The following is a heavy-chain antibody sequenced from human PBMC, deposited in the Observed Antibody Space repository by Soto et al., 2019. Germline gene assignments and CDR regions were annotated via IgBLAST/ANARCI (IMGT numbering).Heavy chain of an antibody. D-gene: IGHD2-15*01. CDR2: IKPHSGDT. CDR3: ARAGVIAEARIDY. Sequence: ASVKVSCKASGYTVTAYYMHWVRQAPGQGLEWMGWIKPHSGDTKYAQKFQGRVTMTGDTSITTVYMELRRLTSDDTAVYYCARAGVIAEARIDYWGQGTLVTVSS. V-gene: IGHV1-2*02. J-gene: IGHJ4*02. CDR1: GYTVTAYY.